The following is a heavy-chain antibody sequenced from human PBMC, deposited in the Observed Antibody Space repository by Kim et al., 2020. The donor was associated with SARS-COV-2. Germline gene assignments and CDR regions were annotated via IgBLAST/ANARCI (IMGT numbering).Heavy chain of an antibody. D-gene: IGHD6-13*01. J-gene: IGHJ4*02. Sequence: GSTFYTAAVKGRFSMSRDNSKDTLHLNMNGLGAEDRAVYDCARSIAAADSWGQGTLVTVSS. CDR3: ARSIAAADS. V-gene: IGHV3-66*01. CDR2: GST.